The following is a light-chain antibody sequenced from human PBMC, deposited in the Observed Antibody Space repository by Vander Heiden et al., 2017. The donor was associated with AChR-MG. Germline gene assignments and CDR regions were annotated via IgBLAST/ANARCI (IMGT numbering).Light chain of an antibody. J-gene: IGKJ1*01. V-gene: IGKV1-5*03. CDR1: QGISSW. CDR3: QQYNSYSVT. Sequence: DIQMTQSPSTLSASVGDRVTVTRRASQGISSWLAWYQPKPGKAPKLLIYKASSLESGVPSRFSGSGSGTEFTLTISSLQPDDFATYYCQQYNSYSVTFGQGTKVEIK. CDR2: KAS.